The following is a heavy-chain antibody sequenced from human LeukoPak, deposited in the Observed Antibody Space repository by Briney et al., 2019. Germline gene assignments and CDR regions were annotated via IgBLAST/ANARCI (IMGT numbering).Heavy chain of an antibody. CDR2: ISGDGVST. CDR1: GLPIGDFA. CDR3: ARESGKFDY. Sequence: PGGSLRLSCVASGLPIGDFAMHWVRQAPGKGLEWVSLISGDGVSTFYADSVKGRFSISRDNSKSSLSLEMNSLRTEDTAMYYCARESGKFDYWGQGTLVAVSS. V-gene: IGHV3-43*02. J-gene: IGHJ4*02.